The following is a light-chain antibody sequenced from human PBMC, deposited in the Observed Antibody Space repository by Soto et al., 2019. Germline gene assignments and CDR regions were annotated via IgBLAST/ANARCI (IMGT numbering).Light chain of an antibody. J-gene: IGKJ4*01. V-gene: IGKV3-20*01. Sequence: EIVMTQSPVTLSLSPGERATLSCRASQSINSRYLAWYQQKPGQAPRLLIYGASSRATGIPDRFSGGGSGTDFTLTISRLEPEDFAVYFCQQYGSSPLAFGGGTSVEI. CDR3: QQYGSSPLA. CDR2: GAS. CDR1: QSINSRY.